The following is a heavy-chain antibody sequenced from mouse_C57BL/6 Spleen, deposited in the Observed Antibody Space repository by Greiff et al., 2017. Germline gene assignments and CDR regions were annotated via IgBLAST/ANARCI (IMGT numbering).Heavy chain of an antibody. V-gene: IGHV5-6*01. CDR3: YYGSSYAKDY. Sequence: EVKLMEPGGDLVKPGGSLKLSCAASGFTFSSYGMSWVSQTPDKRLEWVATISSGGSFTYYPDSVKGRFTLSRDNAKNTLYLQISSLTSEDTAVFYCYYGSSYAKDYWGQGTSVTVSS. CDR1: GFTFSSYG. CDR2: ISSGGSFT. J-gene: IGHJ4*01. D-gene: IGHD1-1*01.